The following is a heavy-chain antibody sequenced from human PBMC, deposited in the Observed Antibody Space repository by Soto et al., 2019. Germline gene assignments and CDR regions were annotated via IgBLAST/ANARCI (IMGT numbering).Heavy chain of an antibody. D-gene: IGHD6-13*01. CDR2: ISGSGGST. CDR3: AKDRRYSSSWKGVDY. J-gene: IGHJ4*02. V-gene: IGHV3-23*01. CDR1: GFTFSSYA. Sequence: EVQLLESGGGLVQPGGSLRLSCAASGFTFSSYAMSWVRQAPGKGLEWVSAISGSGGSTNYADSVKGRFTISRDNSKNTLYLQMNSLRAEDTAVYYCAKDRRYSSSWKGVDYWGQGTLVTVSS.